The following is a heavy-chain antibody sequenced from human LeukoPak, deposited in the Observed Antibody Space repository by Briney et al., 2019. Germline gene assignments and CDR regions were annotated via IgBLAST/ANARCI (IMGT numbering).Heavy chain of an antibody. D-gene: IGHD3-10*01. CDR3: ARAKNYGSGSFHHDAFDI. Sequence: SETLSLTCIVSGGSISPFCWSWIRQPPGKGLEWIGYIYHSGSTYYNPSLKSRVTISVDRSKNQFSLKLSSVTAADTAVYYCARAKNYGSGSFHHDAFDIWGQGTMVTVSS. CDR2: IYHSGST. CDR1: GGSISPFC. J-gene: IGHJ3*02. V-gene: IGHV4-30-2*01.